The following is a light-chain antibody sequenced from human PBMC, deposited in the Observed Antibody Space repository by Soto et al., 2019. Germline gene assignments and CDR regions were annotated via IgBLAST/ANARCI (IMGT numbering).Light chain of an antibody. CDR2: GAS. Sequence: EIVLTQSPGTLSLSPGERATLSCRASQSVSSGYLAWYQQKPGQTPRLLIFGASSRAAGIPDRFSGSGSGTDFPLTISRLEPEDFAVYYCQQYGSSPMTFGQGTKVEIK. CDR1: QSVSSGY. CDR3: QQYGSSPMT. J-gene: IGKJ1*01. V-gene: IGKV3-20*01.